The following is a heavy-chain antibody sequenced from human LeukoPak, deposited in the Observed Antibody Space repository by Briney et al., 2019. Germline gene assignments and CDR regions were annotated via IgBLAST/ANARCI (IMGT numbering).Heavy chain of an antibody. CDR3: ARAINRDSGYAFDY. Sequence: ERSLRLSCAASGFTFSSHAMHWVRQAPGKGLEWVAVISHDGSNKNYPDSVKGRFTISRDNSKNTLYLQTNSLRAEDTAVYYCARAINRDSGYAFDYWGPGTLVTVSS. V-gene: IGHV3-30*04. CDR1: GFTFSSHA. J-gene: IGHJ4*02. CDR2: ISHDGSNK. D-gene: IGHD5-12*01.